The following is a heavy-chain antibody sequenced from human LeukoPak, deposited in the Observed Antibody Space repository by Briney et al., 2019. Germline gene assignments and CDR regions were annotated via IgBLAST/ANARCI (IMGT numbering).Heavy chain of an antibody. D-gene: IGHD3-22*01. CDR1: GFTFDDYI. CDR3: AKARGLIGGAFDI. CDR2: ISWDGDTT. J-gene: IGHJ3*02. Sequence: GGSLRLSCAASGFTFDDYIMHWVRQAPGKGLEWASLISWDGDTTYYADSVKGRFTISRDNSKNSLYLLMNSLTTEDTALYYCAKARGLIGGAFDIWGRGTMVTVSS. V-gene: IGHV3-43*01.